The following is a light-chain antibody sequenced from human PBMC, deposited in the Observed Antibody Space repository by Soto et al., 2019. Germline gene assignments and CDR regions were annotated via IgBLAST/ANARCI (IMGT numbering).Light chain of an antibody. Sequence: IVMPKYPATLSVSPGERATLSCRVSQSISSNLAWYQQKPGQAPRLLIYGASTRATGIPARFSGSGSGTEFTLTISSLESEDFAVYYCQQYNNWPPITFGQGTRLEIK. CDR2: GAS. J-gene: IGKJ5*01. CDR3: QQYNNWPPIT. CDR1: QSISSN. V-gene: IGKV3-15*01.